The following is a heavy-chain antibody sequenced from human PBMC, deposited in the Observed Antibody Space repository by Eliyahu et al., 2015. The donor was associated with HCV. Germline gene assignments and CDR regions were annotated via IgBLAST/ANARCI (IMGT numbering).Heavy chain of an antibody. CDR3: AHRDAYYSGRYSDFDY. J-gene: IGHJ4*02. D-gene: IGHD1-26*01. Sequence: QITLKESGPTLVKPTETLTLTCTLSGSSLTSNGVGVGWIRQPPGKALEWLALIFWDDDRRYSPSLKSRLNITKDTSKNQVVLTLTNMDPVDTATYYCAHRDAYYSGRYSDFDYWGQGTLVTVSS. V-gene: IGHV2-5*02. CDR1: GSSLTSNGVG. CDR2: IFWDDDR.